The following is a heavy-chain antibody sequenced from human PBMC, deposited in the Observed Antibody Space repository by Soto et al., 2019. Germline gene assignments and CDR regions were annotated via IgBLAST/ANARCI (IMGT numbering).Heavy chain of an antibody. CDR2: INHSGST. CDR1: GGSFSGYY. V-gene: IGHV4-34*01. D-gene: IGHD2-15*01. CDR3: ARVVVVVAATLPWPYYFDY. Sequence: PSETLSLTCAVYGGSFSGYYGSWIRQPPGKGLAWIGEINHSGSTNYNPSLKSRVTISVDTSKNQFSLKLSSVTAADTAVYYCARVVVVVAATLPWPYYFDYWGQGTLVTVSS. J-gene: IGHJ4*02.